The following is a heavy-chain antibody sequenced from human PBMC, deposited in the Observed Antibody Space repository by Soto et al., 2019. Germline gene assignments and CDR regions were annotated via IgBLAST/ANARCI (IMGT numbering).Heavy chain of an antibody. D-gene: IGHD3-3*01. V-gene: IGHV1-18*01. Sequence: QVQLVQSGAEVKKPGASVKLSCEASGYTFTSYIISWVRQAPGQGLQWMGWISVHNGDTDYAQNLQGRVTMTTDTSTNTAYMELRSLRSDDTAVYYCARTNTIFGVVIIPYFDHWGQGALVTVSS. CDR1: GYTFTSYI. CDR3: ARTNTIFGVVIIPYFDH. J-gene: IGHJ4*02. CDR2: ISVHNGDT.